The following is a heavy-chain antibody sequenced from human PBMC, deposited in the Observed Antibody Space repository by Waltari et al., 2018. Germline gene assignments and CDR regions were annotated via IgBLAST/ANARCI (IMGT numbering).Heavy chain of an antibody. CDR1: GGSLSSYY. CDR3: VRLEDCTGPGGNCYSGDSFAMDV. Sequence: QVQLQQWGAGVLQPSETLSLTCAVYGGSLSSYYWGWIRQPPGKGLDWVGEINHAGYINDNPSLMSRVTLLVDTSKSQFSLKVNSVTAADAAVYYCVRLEDCTGPGGNCYSGDSFAMDVWGQGTTVTVSS. J-gene: IGHJ6*02. D-gene: IGHD2-8*02. V-gene: IGHV4-34*01. CDR2: INHAGYI.